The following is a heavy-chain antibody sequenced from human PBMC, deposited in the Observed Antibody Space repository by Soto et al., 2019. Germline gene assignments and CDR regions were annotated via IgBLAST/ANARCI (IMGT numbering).Heavy chain of an antibody. V-gene: IGHV1-24*01. CDR2: FDPEDGVT. J-gene: IGHJ5*02. Sequence: QVQLIQSGAEVKRPGASVKVSCKVSGDTLTEVSIHWVRQAPGEGLEWMGGFDPEDGVTIYAQKFQGRVTMTEDTSTDTAYMELSSLRSDDTAVYYCTKLRTSSWYVLFDPWGQGTLVTVSS. D-gene: IGHD2-2*01. CDR3: TKLRTSSWYVLFDP. CDR1: GDTLTEVS.